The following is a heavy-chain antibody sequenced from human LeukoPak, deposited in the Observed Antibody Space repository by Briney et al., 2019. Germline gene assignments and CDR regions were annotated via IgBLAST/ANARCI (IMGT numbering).Heavy chain of an antibody. V-gene: IGHV3-74*01. D-gene: IGHD2-2*01. J-gene: IGHJ4*02. CDR1: GFTFSNYW. Sequence: TGGSLRLSCAASGFTFSNYWMHWVRQAPGKGLVWVSRINTDGSTTNYADSVKGRFTISRDNAKNTPYLQMNSLRADDTAVYYCVRIYCSSTTCHLWGQGTLVTVSS. CDR2: INTDGSTT. CDR3: VRIYCSSTTCHL.